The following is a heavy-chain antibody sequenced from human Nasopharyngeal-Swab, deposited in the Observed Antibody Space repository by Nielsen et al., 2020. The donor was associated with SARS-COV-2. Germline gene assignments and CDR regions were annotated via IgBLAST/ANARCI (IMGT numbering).Heavy chain of an antibody. D-gene: IGHD6-25*01. Sequence: SETLALTCTVSGGSISSGGYYWSRIRQPPGKGLEWIGEINHSGSTNYNPSLKSRVTISVDTSKNQFSLKLSSVTAADTAVYYCARLLAAYHYYYYYGMDVWGQGTTVTVSS. V-gene: IGHV4-39*07. CDR2: INHSGST. CDR1: GGSISSGGYY. J-gene: IGHJ6*02. CDR3: ARLLAAYHYYYYYGMDV.